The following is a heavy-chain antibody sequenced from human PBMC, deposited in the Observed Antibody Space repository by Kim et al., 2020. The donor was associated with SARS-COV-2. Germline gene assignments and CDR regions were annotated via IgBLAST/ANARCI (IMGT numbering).Heavy chain of an antibody. CDR2: ISYDGSNK. CDR1: GFTFSSYG. Sequence: GGSLRLSCAASGFTFSSYGMHWVRQAPGKGLEWVAVISYDGSNKYYADSVKGRFTISRDNSKNTLYLQMNSLRAEDTAVYYCAREYYYDSSGYSPFDYWG. V-gene: IGHV3-33*05. J-gene: IGHJ4*01. CDR3: AREYYYDSSGYSPFDY. D-gene: IGHD3-22*01.